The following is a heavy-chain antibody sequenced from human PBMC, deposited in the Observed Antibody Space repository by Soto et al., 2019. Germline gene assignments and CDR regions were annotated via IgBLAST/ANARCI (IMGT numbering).Heavy chain of an antibody. CDR1: GGSISTDNW. V-gene: IGHV4-4*02. D-gene: IGHD6-19*01. CDR2: IYHSGRT. CDR3: ARDQDSGWGLDS. Sequence: QVQVQESGPGLVKPSGTLSLTCVVSGGSISTDNWWSWVRQPPGKGLEWIGEIYHSGRTNYSPSLKSRVSISADTSKNQLSRQMTSVTSADTAVYYCARDQDSGWGLDSWGQGILVTVSS. J-gene: IGHJ4*02.